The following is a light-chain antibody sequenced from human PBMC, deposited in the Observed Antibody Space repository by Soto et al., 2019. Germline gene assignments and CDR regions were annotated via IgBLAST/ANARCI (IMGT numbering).Light chain of an antibody. J-gene: IGKJ2*01. CDR2: TTS. CDR3: HQSYITPPA. V-gene: IGKV1-39*01. Sequence: DIQMTQSPPSLSASVGDTVTITCRASQGISNSLAWYQQKPGRPPTLLIYTTSRLQSGVPTRFSGSGSGTDFTLTISNLQPEDFATYSCHQSYITPPAFGQGTKVGIK. CDR1: QGISNS.